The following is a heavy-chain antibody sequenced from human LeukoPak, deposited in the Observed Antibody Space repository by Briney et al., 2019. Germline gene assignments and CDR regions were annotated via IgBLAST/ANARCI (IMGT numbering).Heavy chain of an antibody. CDR1: GFTFRIYA. CDR2: ISGSGGST. CDR3: AKPPYGRDVYNYFDY. V-gene: IGHV3-23*01. Sequence: GGSLTLSCSVSGFTFRIYAMSWLRQAPGEGVEWVSAISGSGGSTYYADSVKGRFTISRDNSKNTLYLQMNSLRVEDTAVYYCAKPPYGRDVYNYFDYWGQGTPVTVSS. J-gene: IGHJ4*02. D-gene: IGHD5-24*01.